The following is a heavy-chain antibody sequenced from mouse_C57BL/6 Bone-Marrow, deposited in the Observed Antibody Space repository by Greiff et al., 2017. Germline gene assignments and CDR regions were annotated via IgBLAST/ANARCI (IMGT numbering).Heavy chain of an antibody. Sequence: VQLQQPGAELVKPGASVQLSCKASGYTFTSYWMHWVKQRPGQGLEWIGMIHPNSGSTNYNEKFKSKATLTVDKSSSTAYMQLSSLTSEDSAVYYCARSLWVTTTFAYWGQGTLVTVSA. CDR2: IHPNSGST. D-gene: IGHD2-1*01. V-gene: IGHV1-64*01. CDR3: ARSLWVTTTFAY. J-gene: IGHJ3*01. CDR1: GYTFTSYW.